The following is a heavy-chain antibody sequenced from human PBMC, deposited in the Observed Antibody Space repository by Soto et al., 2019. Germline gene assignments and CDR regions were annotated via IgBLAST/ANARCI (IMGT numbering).Heavy chain of an antibody. V-gene: IGHV2-5*02. D-gene: IGHD3-16*01. Sequence: QITLNESGPALVKPTQTLTLTCTFSGFSLNTRDVGVGWIRQPPGKALEWLGVVYWDDDKTYSPPLKSRLTLTKDTPKNKVVLRMTKMDPVDTATYYCAHCRGGVASFWGEGTLVTVSS. CDR1: GFSLNTRDVG. J-gene: IGHJ4*02. CDR2: VYWDDDK. CDR3: AHCRGGVASF.